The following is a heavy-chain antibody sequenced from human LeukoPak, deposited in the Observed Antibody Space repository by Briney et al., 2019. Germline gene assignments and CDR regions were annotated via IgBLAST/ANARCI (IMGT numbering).Heavy chain of an antibody. CDR2: ISSSGSTI. D-gene: IGHD6-19*01. Sequence: GGSLRLSCRVSGFIFSTYGMNWVRQAPGKGLEWVSYISSSGSTIYYADSVKGRFTISRDNAKNSLYLQMNSLRAEDTAVYYCARGFTRFQWLEGDYWGQGTLVTVSS. CDR1: GFIFSTYG. CDR3: ARGFTRFQWLEGDY. V-gene: IGHV3-48*04. J-gene: IGHJ4*02.